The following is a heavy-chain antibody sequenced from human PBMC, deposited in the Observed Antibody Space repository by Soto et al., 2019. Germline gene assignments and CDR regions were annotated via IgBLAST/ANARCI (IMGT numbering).Heavy chain of an antibody. J-gene: IGHJ6*02. Sequence: ESLKVSFKGSGYRFASYWIIWVRQMPGKGLEWMGRIDPSDSYNNYSPSFQGHVTISADKSISTAYLRWRSLKASDTAMYYCARHERRHYYYGMDVWGRGTTVTVSS. V-gene: IGHV5-10-1*01. CDR3: ARHERRHYYYGMDV. D-gene: IGHD1-1*01. CDR1: GYRFASYW. CDR2: IDPSDSYN.